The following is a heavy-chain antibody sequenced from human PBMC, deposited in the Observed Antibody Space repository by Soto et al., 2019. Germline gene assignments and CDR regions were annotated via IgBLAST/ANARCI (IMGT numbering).Heavy chain of an antibody. J-gene: IGHJ6*02. CDR3: AKDLSIAVAATQDGMDV. CDR2: ISGSGGST. D-gene: IGHD6-19*01. CDR1: GFTFSSYA. Sequence: PGGSLRLSCAASGFTFSSYAMSWVRQAPGKGLEWVSAISGSGGSTYYADSVKGRFTISRDNSKNTLYLQMNSLRAEDTAVYYCAKDLSIAVAATQDGMDVWGQGTTVTVSS. V-gene: IGHV3-23*01.